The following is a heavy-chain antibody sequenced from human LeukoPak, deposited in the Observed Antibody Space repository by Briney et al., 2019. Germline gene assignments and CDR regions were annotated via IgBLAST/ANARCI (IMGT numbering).Heavy chain of an antibody. Sequence: GRSLRLSCAASGITFSSYAMHWVRQAPGKGLEWVAVISYDGRNKYYADSVKGRFTISRDNSKTTLYLQMNSLRAEDTAVYYCARDRGREAVAGTRDAFDIWGQGTIVTVSS. D-gene: IGHD6-19*01. CDR1: GITFSSYA. V-gene: IGHV3-30*04. J-gene: IGHJ3*02. CDR3: ARDRGREAVAGTRDAFDI. CDR2: ISYDGRNK.